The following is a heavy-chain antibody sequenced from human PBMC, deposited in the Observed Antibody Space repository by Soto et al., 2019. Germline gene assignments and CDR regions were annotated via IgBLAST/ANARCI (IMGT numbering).Heavy chain of an antibody. CDR2: INPNSGGT. Sequence: QVQLVQSGAEVKKPGASVKVSCKASGYTFTGYYMHWVRQAPGQGLEWMGWINPNSGGTNYAQKFQGWVTMTRDTSISTAYRGRRRLRSGDRGVYYCAGEGGGICSSTSCPGDYWGQGTLVTVSS. V-gene: IGHV1-2*04. CDR1: GYTFTGYY. D-gene: IGHD2-2*01. CDR3: AGEGGGICSSTSCPGDY. J-gene: IGHJ4*02.